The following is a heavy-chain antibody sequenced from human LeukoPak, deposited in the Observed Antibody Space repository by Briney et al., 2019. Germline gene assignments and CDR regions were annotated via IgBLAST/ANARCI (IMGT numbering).Heavy chain of an antibody. CDR1: GYSISSGYY. V-gene: IGHV4-38-2*01. CDR2: IYHSGGT. CDR3: ARHSGSNYDPDEYWYFDL. Sequence: PSETLSLTCAVSGYSISSGYYWGWIRQPPGKGLEWIGSIYHSGGTYYNPSLKSRVTISVVTSKNQFSLKLSSVTAADTAVYYCARHSGSNYDPDEYWYFDLWGRGTLVTVSS. D-gene: IGHD4-11*01. J-gene: IGHJ2*01.